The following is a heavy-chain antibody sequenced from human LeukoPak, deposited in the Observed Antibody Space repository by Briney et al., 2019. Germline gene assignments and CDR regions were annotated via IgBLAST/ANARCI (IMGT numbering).Heavy chain of an antibody. J-gene: IGHJ6*03. CDR2: VYSNGNT. CDR1: GLTVSNSY. Sequence: PGGSLRPSCAVSGLTVSNSYMTWVRQAPGKGLEWISVVYSNGNTYYADSVKGRFTISRDNSKNTLYLQMNSLRAEDTAVYYCAKDLTSGYCSGGSCYPGYYYYYYYMGVWGKGTTVTVSS. V-gene: IGHV3-53*01. D-gene: IGHD2-15*01. CDR3: AKDLTSGYCSGGSCYPGYYYYYYYMGV.